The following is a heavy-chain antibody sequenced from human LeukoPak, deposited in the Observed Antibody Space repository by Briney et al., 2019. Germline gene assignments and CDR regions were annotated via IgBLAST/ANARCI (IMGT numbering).Heavy chain of an antibody. CDR2: INHNGTEK. V-gene: IGHV3-7*01. CDR3: ARDGGDLWPLDE. J-gene: IGHJ4*02. D-gene: IGHD3-16*01. Sequence: GGSLRLSCAASGFTFNTFWMTWVRQAPGKGLEWVANINHNGTEKYYMDSVGGRFTISRDNAKNSLSLEMKSLRLDDTAVYYCARDGGDLWPLDEWGRGTLVTVYS. CDR1: GFTFNTFW.